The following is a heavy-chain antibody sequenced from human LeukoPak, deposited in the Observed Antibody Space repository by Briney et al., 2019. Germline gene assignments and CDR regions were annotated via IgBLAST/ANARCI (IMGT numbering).Heavy chain of an antibody. Sequence: ASVKVSCKASGYTFGSYGISWVRQAPGQGLEWMGWISAYNGNTNYAQKLQGRVTVTTDTSTSTAYMELRSLGSDDTAVYYCARVLSGYEYYFDYWGQGTLVTVSS. CDR3: ARVLSGYEYYFDY. CDR1: GYTFGSYG. J-gene: IGHJ4*02. V-gene: IGHV1-18*01. CDR2: ISAYNGNT. D-gene: IGHD5-12*01.